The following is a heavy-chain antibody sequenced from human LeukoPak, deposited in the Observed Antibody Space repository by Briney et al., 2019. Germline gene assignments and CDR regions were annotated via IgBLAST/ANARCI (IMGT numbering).Heavy chain of an antibody. CDR3: ARGDPQLLLDH. Sequence: SETLSLTCTVSGGSISSYYWSWIRQPPGKGLEWIGYIYHSGSTYYNPSLKSRVTISVDRSKNQFSLKLSSVTAADTAVYYCARGDPQLLLDHWGQGTLVTVSS. D-gene: IGHD2-2*01. J-gene: IGHJ4*02. CDR1: GGSISSYY. V-gene: IGHV4-59*12. CDR2: IYHSGST.